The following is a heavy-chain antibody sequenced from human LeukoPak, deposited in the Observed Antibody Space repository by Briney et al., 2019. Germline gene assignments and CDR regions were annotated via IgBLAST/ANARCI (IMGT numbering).Heavy chain of an antibody. CDR1: GFTLSHYW. CDR2: INSDGSST. Sequence: GGSLRLSCAASGFTLSHYWMHWVRQAPGKGLVWVSRINSDGSSTSYADSVKGRFTISRDNAKNTLYLHMNSLRVEDTAVYYCARRYGGYWASDIWGQGTMVTVSS. V-gene: IGHV3-74*01. CDR3: ARRYGGYWASDI. D-gene: IGHD2-21*01. J-gene: IGHJ3*02.